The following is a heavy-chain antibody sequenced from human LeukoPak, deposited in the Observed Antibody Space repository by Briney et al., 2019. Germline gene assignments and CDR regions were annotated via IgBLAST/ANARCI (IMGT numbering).Heavy chain of an antibody. D-gene: IGHD3-10*01. V-gene: IGHV1-2*02. CDR2: TNPNSGDT. CDR1: GYTLTGYY. Sequence: ASVKVSCKASGYTLTGYYMHWVRQAPGQGLEWMGWTNPNSGDTHYAQNFQGRVTLTRDTSISTAYMELSSLRSDDTAVYYCARDSGFYGSGTYSLGYWYFHLWGRGTLVTVSS. CDR3: ARDSGFYGSGTYSLGYWYFHL. J-gene: IGHJ2*01.